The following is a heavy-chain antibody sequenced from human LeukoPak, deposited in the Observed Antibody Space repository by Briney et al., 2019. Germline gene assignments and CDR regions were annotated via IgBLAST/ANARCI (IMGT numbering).Heavy chain of an antibody. J-gene: IGHJ6*03. D-gene: IGHD2-2*01. V-gene: IGHV3-74*01. CDR2: INSDGSST. CDR1: GFTFDDYA. CDR3: ARAMPYYYYMDV. Sequence: GGTLRLSCAASGFTFDDYAMHWVRQAPGKGLVWVSRINSDGSSTSYADSVKGRFTISRDNAKNTLYLQMNSLRAEDTAVYYCARAMPYYYYMDVWGKGTTVTVSS.